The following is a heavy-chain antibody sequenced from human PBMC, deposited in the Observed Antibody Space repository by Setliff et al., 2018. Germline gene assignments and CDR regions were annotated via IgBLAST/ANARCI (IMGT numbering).Heavy chain of an antibody. CDR2: IYTNGGT. CDR3: ARSDDNFQYPDY. Sequence: SETLSLTCSVSGASISSGNDFWNWIRQPAGKGLEWIGNIYTNGGTDYSPSLRSRVTISLGTSKNQFSLRLTSVTAADTAIYYCARSDDNFQYPDYWGQGTLVTVS. V-gene: IGHV4-61*09. D-gene: IGHD1-1*01. CDR1: GASISSGNDF. J-gene: IGHJ4*01.